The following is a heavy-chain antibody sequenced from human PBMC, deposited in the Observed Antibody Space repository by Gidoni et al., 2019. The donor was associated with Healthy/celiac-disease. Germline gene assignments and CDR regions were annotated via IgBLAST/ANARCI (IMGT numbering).Heavy chain of an antibody. CDR2: INPSGGST. V-gene: IGHV1-46*01. CDR3: ARRMMGVYAFDI. Sequence: QVQLVQSGAEVKTPGASVKVSCKASGYTFTSYYMHWVRQAPGQRLEWMGIINPSGGSTSYEEKFQGRVIMTRGTSTSTVYMELSSLRSEDTAVYYCARRMMGVYAFDIWGQGTMVTVSS. J-gene: IGHJ3*02. D-gene: IGHD2-8*02. CDR1: GYTFTSYY.